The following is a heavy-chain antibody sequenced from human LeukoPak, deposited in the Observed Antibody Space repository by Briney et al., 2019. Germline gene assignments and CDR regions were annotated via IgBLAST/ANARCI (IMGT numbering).Heavy chain of an antibody. CDR2: VYSSGSP. CDR1: GGSISSYY. CDR3: ARKGILAVAGAFDI. V-gene: IGHV4-4*07. D-gene: IGHD2/OR15-2a*01. J-gene: IGHJ3*02. Sequence: PSETLSLTCTVSGGSISSYYWSWIRQPAGKGLEWIGRVYSSGSPNYNPSLKSRVTLSVDTSKNQFSLKLASVTAADTAVYYCARKGILAVAGAFDIWGQGTMVTVSS.